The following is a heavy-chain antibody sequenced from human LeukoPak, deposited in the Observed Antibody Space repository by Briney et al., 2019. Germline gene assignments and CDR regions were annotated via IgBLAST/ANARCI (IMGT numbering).Heavy chain of an antibody. J-gene: IGHJ4*02. V-gene: IGHV4-34*01. CDR1: GGSISNYY. CDR2: INHSGSP. Sequence: PSETLSLTCTVSGGSISNYYWTWIRQPPGKGLEWIGEINHSGSPNNNPSLKSRVSISFDTSKNQFSLKLTSVTAADTAVYYCGSRRTAMFGVIKGPINYWGQGTLVTVSS. CDR3: GSRRTAMFGVIKGPINY. D-gene: IGHD3-3*01.